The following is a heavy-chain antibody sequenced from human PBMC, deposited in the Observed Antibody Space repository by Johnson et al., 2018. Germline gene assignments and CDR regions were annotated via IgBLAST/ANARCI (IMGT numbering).Heavy chain of an antibody. CDR1: GFTFSSYW. J-gene: IGHJ3*02. D-gene: IGHD2-21*01. Sequence: VQLVESGGGLVQPGGSLRLSCAASGFTFSSYWMSWVRQAPGKGLEWVANIKQDGSEKYYVDSVKGRFTISRDNAKNSLYLQMNSLRAEDTAVYYCARGELFEGCCGCECRQVDAFDIWGQGTMVTVSS. CDR3: ARGELFEGCCGCECRQVDAFDI. V-gene: IGHV3-7*01. CDR2: IKQDGSEK.